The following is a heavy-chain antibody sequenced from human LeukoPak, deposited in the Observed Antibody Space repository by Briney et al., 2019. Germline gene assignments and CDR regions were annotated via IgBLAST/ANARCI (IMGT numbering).Heavy chain of an antibody. CDR1: GFTFSDYY. CDR2: ISSSGSTI. CDR3: ARDGYNEIYYYYYGMDV. Sequence: PGGPLRLSCAASGFTFSDYYMSWIRQAPGKGLEGVSYISSSGSTIYYADSVKGRFTISRDNAKNSLYLQMNSLRAEDTAVYYCARDGYNEIYYYYYGMDVWGQGTTVTVSS. D-gene: IGHD5-24*01. J-gene: IGHJ6*02. V-gene: IGHV3-11*01.